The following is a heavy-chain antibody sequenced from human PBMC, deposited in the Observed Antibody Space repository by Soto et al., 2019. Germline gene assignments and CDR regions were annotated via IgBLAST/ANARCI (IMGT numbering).Heavy chain of an antibody. Sequence: EVQLVESGGGLIQPGGSLRLSCAVSGFTVSNNYMSWVRQAPGKGLEGVSVIYSGGYTAYGDSVKGRFTISRDNSKNTLKLQMKRPRADHPAWYFWGTLPGGGGYWGQGTLVTVSS. CDR1: GFTVSNNY. CDR3: GTLPGGGGY. D-gene: IGHD3-10*01. CDR2: IYSGGYT. J-gene: IGHJ4*02. V-gene: IGHV3-53*01.